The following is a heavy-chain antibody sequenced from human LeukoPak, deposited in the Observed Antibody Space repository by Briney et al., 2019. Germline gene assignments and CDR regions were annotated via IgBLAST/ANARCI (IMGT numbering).Heavy chain of an antibody. CDR3: ARHDYGDFPPSHGMDV. Sequence: GESLKISCKGSGYTFSTYWIGWVRQMPGKGLEWMGIIYPDDSDTRYSPSFQGQVTTSADKSISTAYLQWSSLKASDTAMYYCARHDYGDFPPSHGMDVWGQGTTVTVSS. CDR2: IYPDDSDT. J-gene: IGHJ6*02. CDR1: GYTFSTYW. V-gene: IGHV5-51*01. D-gene: IGHD4-17*01.